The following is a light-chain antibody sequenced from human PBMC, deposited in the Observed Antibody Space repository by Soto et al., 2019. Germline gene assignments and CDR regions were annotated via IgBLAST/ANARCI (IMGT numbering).Light chain of an antibody. CDR2: GAS. V-gene: IGKV3-20*01. Sequence: EIVLTQSPGTLSWSPGERATLSCRASQSVSSSYLAWYQQKPGQAPRLLIYGASRRATGIPDRFRGSGSGTDFTLTISRLEPEDFAVYYCQQYVSSPYTFGQGTKLEIK. CDR3: QQYVSSPYT. J-gene: IGKJ2*01. CDR1: QSVSSSY.